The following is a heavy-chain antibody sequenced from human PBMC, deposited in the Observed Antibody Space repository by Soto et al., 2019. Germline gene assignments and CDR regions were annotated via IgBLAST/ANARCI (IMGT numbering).Heavy chain of an antibody. CDR1: DVSIRRSY. D-gene: IGHD6-19*01. Sequence: PSETLSLTCRVSDVSIRRSYWTWIRQSPGKGLEWLGYVYYTGSTNYSPSLRSRVSISVDTSKNEFSLRLSSVTAADTAVYFCARSVAVPGAHIDYWGQGTQVTVSA. CDR2: VYYTGST. V-gene: IGHV4-59*01. J-gene: IGHJ4*02. CDR3: ARSVAVPGAHIDY.